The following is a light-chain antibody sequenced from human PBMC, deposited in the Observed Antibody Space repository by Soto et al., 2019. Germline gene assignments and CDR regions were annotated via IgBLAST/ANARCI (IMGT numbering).Light chain of an antibody. CDR2: YTS. J-gene: IGKJ5*01. V-gene: IGKV3-11*01. CDR3: QQRSYPIT. Sequence: EIVLTQSPATLSSSPGETATLSCRASQYVGTRLAWYQHKPGQAPRLLIYYTSNRATGIPARFSGSGSGTDFTPTISSLEPEDFAVYYCQQRSYPITFAQGARLEI. CDR1: QYVGTR.